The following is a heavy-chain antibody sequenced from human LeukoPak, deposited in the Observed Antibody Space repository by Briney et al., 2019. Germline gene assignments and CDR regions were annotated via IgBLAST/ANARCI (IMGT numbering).Heavy chain of an antibody. V-gene: IGHV3-48*04. Sequence: GGSLRLSCAASGFTFSSYAMSWVRQAPGKGLEWVSYISSSGSTIYYADSVKGRFTISRDNAKNSLYLQMNSLRAEDTAVYYCARDGIAARLAFDIWGQGTMVTVSS. J-gene: IGHJ3*02. D-gene: IGHD6-6*01. CDR2: ISSSGSTI. CDR3: ARDGIAARLAFDI. CDR1: GFTFSSYA.